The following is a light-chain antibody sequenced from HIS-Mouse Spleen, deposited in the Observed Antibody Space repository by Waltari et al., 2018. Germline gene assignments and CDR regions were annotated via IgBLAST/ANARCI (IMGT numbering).Light chain of an antibody. CDR3: QQYGSSPPT. CDR2: GAS. V-gene: IGKV3-20*01. CDR1: QSVSSSY. J-gene: IGKJ1*01. Sequence: EIVLPQYPGTLSFSPGERATLSSRASQSVSSSYLAWYQQKPGQAPRLLIYGASSRATGIPDRFSGSGSGTDFTLTISRLEPEDFAVYYCQQYGSSPPTFGQGTKVEIK.